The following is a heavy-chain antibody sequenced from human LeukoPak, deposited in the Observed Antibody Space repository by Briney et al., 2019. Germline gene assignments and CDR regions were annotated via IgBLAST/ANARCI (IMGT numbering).Heavy chain of an antibody. D-gene: IGHD2-15*01. CDR3: GRSRRINASLYYYMDV. CDR2: IRSTGDST. Sequence: GGSLRLSCAASGFTFSSYAITWVRQAPGKGLEWVSSIRSTGDSTFYADSVKGRFTISRDNSKNTVYLLMNSLRTEVTAVYYCGRSRRINASLYYYMDVWGKGTTVTVSS. V-gene: IGHV3-23*01. CDR1: GFTFSSYA. J-gene: IGHJ6*03.